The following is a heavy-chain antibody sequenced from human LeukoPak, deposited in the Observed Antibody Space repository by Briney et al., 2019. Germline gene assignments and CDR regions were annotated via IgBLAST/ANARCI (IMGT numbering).Heavy chain of an antibody. V-gene: IGHV4-39*07. CDR1: GGSISSSSYY. CDR2: IYYSGST. CDR3: ARDLLWDYYDSSGYQVDY. D-gene: IGHD3-22*01. J-gene: IGHJ4*02. Sequence: KPSETVSLTCTVSGGSISSSSYYWGWIRQPPGKGLEWIGSIYYSGSTYYNPSLKRRVTISVDTSKNQFSLKLSSVTAADTAVYYCARDLLWDYYDSSGYQVDYWGQGTLVTVSS.